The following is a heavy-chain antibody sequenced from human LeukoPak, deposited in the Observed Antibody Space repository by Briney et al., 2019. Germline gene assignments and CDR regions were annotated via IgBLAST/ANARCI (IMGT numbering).Heavy chain of an antibody. J-gene: IGHJ4*02. Sequence: GGSLRLSCAASGFTFSSYAMSWVRQAPGKGLEWVSAISGSGGSTYYADSVKGRFTISRDNSRNTLYLQMNSLRAEDTAVYYCAKVHDYVWGSYRYFDYWGQGTLVTVSS. V-gene: IGHV3-23*01. CDR1: GFTFSSYA. D-gene: IGHD3-16*02. CDR2: ISGSGGST. CDR3: AKVHDYVWGSYRYFDY.